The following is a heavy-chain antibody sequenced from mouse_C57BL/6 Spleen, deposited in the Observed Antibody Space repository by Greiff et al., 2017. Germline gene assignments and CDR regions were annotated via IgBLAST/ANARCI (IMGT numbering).Heavy chain of an antibody. J-gene: IGHJ3*01. V-gene: IGHV1-54*01. CDR2: INPGSGGT. CDR3: ARSAYSNYEGFAY. CDR1: GYAFTNYL. D-gene: IGHD2-5*01. Sequence: VQLQQSGAELVRPGTSVKVSCKASGYAFTNYLIEWVKQRPGKGLEWIGVINPGSGGTHYNEQVTGKATLSTDKSSSTAYMQLSSLSSEDSAVYFCARSAYSNYEGFAYWGQGTLVTVSA.